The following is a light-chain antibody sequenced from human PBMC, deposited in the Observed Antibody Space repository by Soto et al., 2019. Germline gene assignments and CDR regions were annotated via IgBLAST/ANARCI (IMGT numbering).Light chain of an antibody. J-gene: IGKJ1*01. CDR1: QGISSY. V-gene: IGKV1-9*01. Sequence: DIQLTQSPSFLSASVGDRVTITCRASQGISSYLAWYQQKPEKAPKLLIHAASTLQSGVPSRFSSSGSGTEFTLTISSLQPEDFATYYCQQLNSYPRTFGQGTKVEIK. CDR3: QQLNSYPRT. CDR2: AAS.